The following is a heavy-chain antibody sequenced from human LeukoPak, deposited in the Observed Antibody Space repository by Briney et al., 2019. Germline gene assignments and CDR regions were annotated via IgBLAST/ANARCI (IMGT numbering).Heavy chain of an antibody. CDR2: INHSGST. D-gene: IGHD1-26*01. CDR1: GGSFSGYY. CDR3: ARQGSYSISNWFDP. Sequence: PSETLSLTCAVYGGSFSGYYWSWIRQPPGKGREWIGEINHSGSTNYNPSLKSRVTISVDTSKNQFSLKLSSVTAADTAVYYCARQGSYSISNWFDPWGQGTLVTVSS. J-gene: IGHJ5*02. V-gene: IGHV4-34*01.